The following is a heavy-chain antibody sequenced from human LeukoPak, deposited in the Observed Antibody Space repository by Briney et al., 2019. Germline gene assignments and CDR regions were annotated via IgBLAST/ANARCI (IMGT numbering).Heavy chain of an antibody. Sequence: SQTLSLTCTVSGGSISSGSYYWSWIRQPAGKGLERIGRIYTSGSTNYNPSLKSRVTISVDTSKNQFSLKLSSVTAADTAVYYCAKKELEDDAFDIWGQGTMVTVSS. D-gene: IGHD1-26*01. V-gene: IGHV4-61*02. CDR2: IYTSGST. CDR3: AKKELEDDAFDI. J-gene: IGHJ3*02. CDR1: GGSISSGSYY.